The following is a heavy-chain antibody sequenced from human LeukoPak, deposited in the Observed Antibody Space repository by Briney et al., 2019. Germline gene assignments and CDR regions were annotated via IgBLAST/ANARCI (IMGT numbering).Heavy chain of an antibody. CDR2: IWYDGSNK. CDR1: AFTFSSYG. V-gene: IGHV3-33*01. J-gene: IGHJ4*02. CDR3: ARNGENPLDFDY. Sequence: GRSLRLSCAASAFTFSSYGMHWVRQAPGKGLEWVAVIWYDGSNKYYADSVKGRFTISRDNSKNTLYLQMNSLRAEDTAVYYCARNGENPLDFDYWGQGTLVTVSS. D-gene: IGHD4-17*01.